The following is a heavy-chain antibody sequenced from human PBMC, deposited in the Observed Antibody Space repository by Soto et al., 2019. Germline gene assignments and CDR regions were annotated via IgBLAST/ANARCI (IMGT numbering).Heavy chain of an antibody. J-gene: IGHJ4*02. CDR2: IWYDGSNK. CDR3: ASQMMTIGSFDY. Sequence: QVQLVESGGGVVQPGGSLRLSCAASGFIFNNYAMHWVRQAPGKGLEWVAVIWYDGSNKYYADSVKGRFTISRDNSKNTLYLQMNSLRTEDTAVYYCASQMMTIGSFDYWGQGTLVTVS. D-gene: IGHD3-16*01. V-gene: IGHV3-30*04. CDR1: GFIFNNYA.